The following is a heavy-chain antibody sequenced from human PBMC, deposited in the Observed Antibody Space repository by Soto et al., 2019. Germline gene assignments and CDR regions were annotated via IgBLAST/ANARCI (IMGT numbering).Heavy chain of an antibody. CDR2: IYYSGST. D-gene: IGHD3-10*01. V-gene: IGHV4-39*01. Sequence: SETLSLTCTVSGGSISSSSYYWGWIRQPPGKGLEWIGSIYYSGSTYYNPSLKSRVTISVDTSKNQFSLKLSSVTAADTAVYYCASKFGELLADAFDIWVQGTMVT. CDR1: GGSISSSSYY. J-gene: IGHJ3*02. CDR3: ASKFGELLADAFDI.